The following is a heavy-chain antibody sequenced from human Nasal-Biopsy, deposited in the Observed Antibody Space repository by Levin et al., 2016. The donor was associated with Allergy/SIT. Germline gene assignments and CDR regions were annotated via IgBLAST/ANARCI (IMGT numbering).Heavy chain of an antibody. V-gene: IGHV3-23*01. D-gene: IGHD4-17*01. CDR1: RFSFSTFD. CDR3: ARMVRYSGGGNHYGKHYMDV. J-gene: IGHJ6*03. Sequence: GESLKISCAASRFSFSTFDMGWVRQSPGKGLEWVSAISDLSMYTYYADSVRGRITISRDNSKNTLYLQMHNLRAEDTAVYYCARMVRYSGGGNHYGKHYMDVWGKGTTVAVSS. CDR2: ISDLSMYT.